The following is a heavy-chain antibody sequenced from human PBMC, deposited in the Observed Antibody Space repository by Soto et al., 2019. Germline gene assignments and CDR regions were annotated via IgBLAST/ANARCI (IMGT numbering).Heavy chain of an antibody. D-gene: IGHD1-26*01. CDR2: IYHSGST. J-gene: IGHJ6*02. CDR3: ARVSGSYYYGMDV. CDR1: GGSISSSNW. V-gene: IGHV4-4*02. Sequence: QVQLQESGPGLVKPSGTLSLTCAVSGGSISSSNWWSWVRQPPGKGLEWIGEIYHSGSTNSNPSLKSRVNISVDKSKKQFSLKLSSVTAADTSVYYFARVSGSYYYGMDVWGQWTTVTVSS.